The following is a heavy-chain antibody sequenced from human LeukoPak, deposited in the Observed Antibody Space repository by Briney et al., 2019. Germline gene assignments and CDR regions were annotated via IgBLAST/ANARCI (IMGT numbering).Heavy chain of an antibody. CDR1: GYTFTSFD. Sequence: ASVKVSCKASGYTFTSFDINWVRQATGQGLEWMGWMNPTRGNTRYAQKFQGRVTMTRNTSINTAYMELRSLRSEDTGVYYCARACPPKFVGDCSDPRCYTNWFDPWGQGTLVIVSP. V-gene: IGHV1-8*01. J-gene: IGHJ5*02. CDR2: MNPTRGNT. CDR3: ARACPPKFVGDCSDPRCYTNWFDP. D-gene: IGHD2-2*02.